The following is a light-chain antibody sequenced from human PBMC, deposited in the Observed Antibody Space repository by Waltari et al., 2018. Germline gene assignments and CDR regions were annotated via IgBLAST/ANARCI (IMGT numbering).Light chain of an antibody. V-gene: IGKV3-11*01. CDR2: DTS. Sequence: EIVLTQSPATLSLSPGERATLSCRASQSVSNYLAWYQQKPGQAPRLLIYDTSTRAPGIPARFSGSGSVTDFALTISSLEPEDCAVYYCQQRKNWPPIAFGQGTRLDIK. J-gene: IGKJ5*01. CDR3: QQRKNWPPIA. CDR1: QSVSNY.